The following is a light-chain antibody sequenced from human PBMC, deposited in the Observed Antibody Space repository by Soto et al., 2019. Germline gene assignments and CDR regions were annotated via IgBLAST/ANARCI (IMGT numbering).Light chain of an antibody. CDR1: QSISNS. Sequence: DIQMTQSPSTLSASVGDRVTITCRASQSISNSLAWYQQKPGKAPKLLIYRASSLESGVPSRSSGSGSGTEFTLTISCLQPDDFATYYCQQYNSYSYTFGQGTKLEIK. CDR2: RAS. V-gene: IGKV1-5*03. CDR3: QQYNSYSYT. J-gene: IGKJ2*01.